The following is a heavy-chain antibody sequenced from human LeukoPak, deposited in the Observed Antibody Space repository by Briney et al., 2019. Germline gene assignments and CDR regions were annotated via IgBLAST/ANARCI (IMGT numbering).Heavy chain of an antibody. CDR1: GFTFSSYG. Sequence: GGSLRLSCAASGFTFSSYGMHWVRQAPGKWLEWVAVIWEDGNTKYYADSVKGRFAFSRDNSKNTLFLQMNSLRAEDTAVYYWAREKADGFDIWDQGTMVTVSS. J-gene: IGHJ3*02. CDR3: AREKADGFDI. CDR2: IWEDGNTK. V-gene: IGHV3-33*01.